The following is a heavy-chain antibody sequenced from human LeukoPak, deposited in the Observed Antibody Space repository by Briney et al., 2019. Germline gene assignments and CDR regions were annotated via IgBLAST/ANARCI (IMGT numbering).Heavy chain of an antibody. D-gene: IGHD3-3*01. V-gene: IGHV3-48*01. CDR2: ISSSSSTI. J-gene: IGHJ6*03. CDR1: GFTFSSYS. CDR3: ARTYYDFIYYYYYYMDV. Sequence: GGSLRLSCAASGFTFSSYSMNWVRQAPGKGLEWVSYISSSSSTIYYADSVKGRFTISRDNAKNSLYLQMNSLRAEDTAVYYCARTYYDFIYYYYYYMDVWGKGTTVTVSS.